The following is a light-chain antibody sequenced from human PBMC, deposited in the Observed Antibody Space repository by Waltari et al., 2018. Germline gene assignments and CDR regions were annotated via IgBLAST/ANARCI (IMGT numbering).Light chain of an antibody. CDR2: LNSDGSH. J-gene: IGLJ3*02. V-gene: IGLV4-69*01. Sequence: QPVLTQSPSASASLGASVKLTCTLSSGHSSYAIAWHQQQPEKGPRYLMKLNSDGSHSKGDGIPERFSGSSSGAERYLTISSLQSEDEADYYCQTWGTGKVFGGGTKLTVL. CDR3: QTWGTGKV. CDR1: SGHSSYA.